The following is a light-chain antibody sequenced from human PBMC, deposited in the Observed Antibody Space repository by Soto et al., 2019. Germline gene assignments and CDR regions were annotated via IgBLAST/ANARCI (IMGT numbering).Light chain of an antibody. V-gene: IGLV1-51*01. CDR2: DNN. CDR1: SSNIGNNY. J-gene: IGLJ2*01. Sequence: QSVLTQPPSVSAAPGQKVTISCSGSSSNIGNNYVSWYQQLPGTAPKLLIYDNNKRPSGIPDRFSGSKSGTSATLGITGFQTGDEADYYCGTCDSSLSALVFGGGTKLTVL. CDR3: GTCDSSLSALV.